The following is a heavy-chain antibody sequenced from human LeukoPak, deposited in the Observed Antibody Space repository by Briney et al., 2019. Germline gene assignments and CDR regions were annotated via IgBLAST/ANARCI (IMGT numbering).Heavy chain of an antibody. CDR3: ARDSGDYSAAD. J-gene: IGHJ4*02. CDR2: INPRGDST. Sequence: ASVKVSCKASGYIFTRYHVHWVRRAPGQGLEWMGIINPRGDSTSFAQKFQGRVTMTRDTSTSTDYLELSGLRSDDTAVYYCARDSGDYSAADWGQGTLVTVSS. CDR1: GYIFTRYH. D-gene: IGHD1-26*01. V-gene: IGHV1-46*01.